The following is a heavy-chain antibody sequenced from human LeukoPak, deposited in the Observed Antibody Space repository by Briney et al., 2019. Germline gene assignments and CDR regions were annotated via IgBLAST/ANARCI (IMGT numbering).Heavy chain of an antibody. CDR1: GYTFTDYY. V-gene: IGHV1-2*02. CDR3: ARANFLYCSSTTCLFDY. Sequence: GASVKVSCKASGYTFTDYYLHWVRQAPGQGFEWMGWINPNSGDTDYAQKFQGRDTMTRDMSISTAHMEMSRLRSDDTAVYCCARANFLYCSSTTCLFDYWGQGTLVTVSS. D-gene: IGHD2-2*01. J-gene: IGHJ4*02. CDR2: INPNSGDT.